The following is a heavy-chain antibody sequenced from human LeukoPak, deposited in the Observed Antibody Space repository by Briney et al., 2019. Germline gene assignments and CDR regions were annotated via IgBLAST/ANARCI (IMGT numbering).Heavy chain of an antibody. D-gene: IGHD4-17*01. CDR3: AKVSTVTTLLLITDFDY. CDR2: ISGSGGST. V-gene: IGHV3-23*01. Sequence: GGSLRLSCAASGFTFSSYAMSWVRQAPGKGLEWVSAISGSGGSTYYADSVKGRFTISRDNSKNTLYLQMNSLRAEDTAVYYCAKVSTVTTLLLITDFDYWGQGTLVTVSS. J-gene: IGHJ4*02. CDR1: GFTFSSYA.